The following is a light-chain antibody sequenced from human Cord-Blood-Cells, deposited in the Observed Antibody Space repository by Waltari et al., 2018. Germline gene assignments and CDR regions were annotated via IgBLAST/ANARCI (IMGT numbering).Light chain of an antibody. J-gene: IGKJ4*01. CDR2: DAS. CDR1: QSVSSY. CDR3: QQRSNWPLT. Sequence: EIVLTQSTATLSLSPGGRATLSCRASQSVSSYLAWYQQKPGQAPRLLIYDASNRATGIPARFSGSGSGTDFTLTISSLEPEDFAVYYCQQRSNWPLTFGGGTKVEIK. V-gene: IGKV3-11*01.